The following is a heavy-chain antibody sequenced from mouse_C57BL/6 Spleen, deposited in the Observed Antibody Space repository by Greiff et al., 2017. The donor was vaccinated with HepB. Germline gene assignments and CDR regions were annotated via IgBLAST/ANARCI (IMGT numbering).Heavy chain of an antibody. CDR1: GYTFTDYE. D-gene: IGHD1-1*01. Sequence: VKLQESGAELVRPGASVTLSCKASGYTFTDYEMHWVKQTPVHGLEWIGAIDPETGGTAYNQKFKGKAILTADKSSSTAYMELRSLTSEDSAVYYCTRVSSFYWYFDVWGTGTTVTVSS. V-gene: IGHV1-15*01. CDR2: IDPETGGT. CDR3: TRVSSFYWYFDV. J-gene: IGHJ1*03.